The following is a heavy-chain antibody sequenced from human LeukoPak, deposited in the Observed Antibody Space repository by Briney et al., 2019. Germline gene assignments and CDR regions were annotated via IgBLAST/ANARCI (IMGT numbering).Heavy chain of an antibody. CDR2: ISSSSSYI. V-gene: IGHV3-21*01. Sequence: PGGSLRLSCAASGFTFSSYSMNWVRRAPGKGLEWVSSISSSSSYIYYADSVKGRFTISRDNAKNSLYLQMNSLRAEDTAVYYCARDFSNYDSSGYYLDYWGQGTLVTVSS. CDR1: GFTFSSYS. J-gene: IGHJ4*02. CDR3: ARDFSNYDSSGYYLDY. D-gene: IGHD3-22*01.